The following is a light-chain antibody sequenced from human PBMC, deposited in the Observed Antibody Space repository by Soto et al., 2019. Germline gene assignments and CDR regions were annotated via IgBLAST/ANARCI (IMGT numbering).Light chain of an antibody. CDR3: QQYNSYST. V-gene: IGKV1-5*01. CDR2: AAS. J-gene: IGKJ1*01. Sequence: DIQMTQSPSTLSASVGDRVTITCRASQSISDWLAWYQQKPGQAPKLLIYAASNLQSGVPSRFSGSGSGTEFTLTISSLQPDDFATYYCQQYNSYSTFGQGAKVDIK. CDR1: QSISDW.